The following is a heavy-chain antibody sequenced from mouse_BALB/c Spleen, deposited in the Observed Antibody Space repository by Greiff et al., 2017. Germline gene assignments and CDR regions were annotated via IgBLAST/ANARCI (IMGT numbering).Heavy chain of an antibody. D-gene: IGHD1-1*01. V-gene: IGHV5-6-2*01. J-gene: IGHJ4*01. CDR3: ARHEHYGSSPYAMDY. CDR2: INSNGGST. CDR1: GFTFSSYY. Sequence: DVHLVESGGGLVKLGGSLKLSCAASGFTFSSYYMSWVRQTPEKRLELVAAINSNGGSTYYPDTVKGRFTISRDNAKNTLYLQMSSLKSEDTALYYCARHEHYGSSPYAMDYWGQGTSVTVSS.